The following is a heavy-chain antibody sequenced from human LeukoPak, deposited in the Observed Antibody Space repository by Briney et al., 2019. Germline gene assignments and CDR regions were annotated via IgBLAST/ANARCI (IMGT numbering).Heavy chain of an antibody. D-gene: IGHD3-22*01. CDR3: ARGRPRITMIVVVPFDI. Sequence: SETLSLTCAVYGGSFSGYYWSWIRQPPGKGLEWIGEINHSGSTNYNPSLKSRVTISVDTSKNQFSLKLSSVTAADTAVYYCARGRPRITMIVVVPFDIWGQGTMVTVSS. CDR2: INHSGST. J-gene: IGHJ3*02. CDR1: GGSFSGYY. V-gene: IGHV4-34*01.